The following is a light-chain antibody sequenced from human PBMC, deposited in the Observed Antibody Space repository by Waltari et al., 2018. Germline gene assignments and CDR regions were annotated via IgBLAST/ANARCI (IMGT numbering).Light chain of an antibody. CDR1: QSLLHSNGYTY. J-gene: IGKJ1*01. CDR2: LGS. Sequence: DLVMTQSPLSLPVTPGEPASIPCTSSQSLLHSNGYTYLDWYLQKPGQSPQLLIYLGSNRASGVPDRFSGSGSRTDFTLRISRVEAEDVGVYYCMQTLQSPTFGQGTKVEIK. V-gene: IGKV2-28*01. CDR3: MQTLQSPT.